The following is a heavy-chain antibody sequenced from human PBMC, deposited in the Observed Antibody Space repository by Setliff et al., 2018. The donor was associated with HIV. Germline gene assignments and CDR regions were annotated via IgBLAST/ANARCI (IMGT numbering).Heavy chain of an antibody. Sequence: SETLSLTCTVSGDSLSRSSNHWGWIRQPPGKGLEWIGNTYYSGSTYYKPSLKSRVTISLDTSKKHFSLKLNSVTAADTAVYYCARQPLQSHFDYWGQGILVTVSS. V-gene: IGHV4-39*01. J-gene: IGHJ4*02. CDR2: TYYSGST. CDR3: ARQPLQSHFDY. CDR1: GDSLSRSSNH. D-gene: IGHD4-4*01.